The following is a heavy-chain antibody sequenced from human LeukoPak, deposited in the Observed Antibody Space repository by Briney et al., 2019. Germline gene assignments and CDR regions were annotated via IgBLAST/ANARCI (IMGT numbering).Heavy chain of an antibody. CDR3: ARRYYDNGGYYYFDY. Sequence: SSETLSLTCTVSGGSISSYYWSWIRQPPGKGLEWIGYIYYSGSTNYNPSLKSRVTISVDTSKNQFSLKLSSVTAADTAVYYCARRYYDNGGYYYFDYWGQGTLVTVSS. CDR2: IYYSGST. V-gene: IGHV4-59*01. CDR1: GGSISSYY. J-gene: IGHJ4*02. D-gene: IGHD3-22*01.